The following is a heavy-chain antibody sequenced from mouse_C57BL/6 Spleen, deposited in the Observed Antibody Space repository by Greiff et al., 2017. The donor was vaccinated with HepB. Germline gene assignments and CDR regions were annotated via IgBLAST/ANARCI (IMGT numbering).Heavy chain of an antibody. V-gene: IGHV1-82*01. CDR3: ARWGGNYLDY. CDR1: GYAFSSSW. Sequence: QVQLQQSGPELVKPGASVKISCKASGYAFSSSWMNWVKQRPGKGLEWIGRIYPGDGDTNYNGKFKGKATLTADKSSSTAYMQLSSLTSEDSAVYFCARWGGNYLDYWGQGTTLTVSS. J-gene: IGHJ2*01. CDR2: IYPGDGDT.